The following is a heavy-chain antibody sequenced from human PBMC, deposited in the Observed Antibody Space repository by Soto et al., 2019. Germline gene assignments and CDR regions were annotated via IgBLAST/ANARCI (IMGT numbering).Heavy chain of an antibody. D-gene: IGHD2-15*01. CDR2: IYSGSTT. CDR1: GLSVTSNY. CDR3: ARGYWVEGYGAGTYFDY. V-gene: IGHV3-66*01. J-gene: IGHJ4*02. Sequence: EVLLVQSGGGLVQPGGSRRLSCAPSGLSVTSNYMAWVRQAPGKGLEWVSVIYSGSTTHHADSVKGRFTISRDSSSNTLYLQMSSLRVEDTALYYCARGYWVEGYGAGTYFDYWGQGTLVTVSS.